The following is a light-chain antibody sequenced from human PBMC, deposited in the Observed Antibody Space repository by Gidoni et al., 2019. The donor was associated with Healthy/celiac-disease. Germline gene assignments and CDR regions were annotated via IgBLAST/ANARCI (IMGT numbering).Light chain of an antibody. CDR1: KLGDKY. CDR3: QAWDSSTVV. Sequence: SYELTQTPSVSVSPGQTARITCSGDKLGDKYACWYQQKPGQYPVLVIDQDSKRPSGIPERFSGSNYGNTATLTISGTQAMDEADYYCQAWDSSTVVFGGGTKLTVL. J-gene: IGLJ2*01. V-gene: IGLV3-1*01. CDR2: QDS.